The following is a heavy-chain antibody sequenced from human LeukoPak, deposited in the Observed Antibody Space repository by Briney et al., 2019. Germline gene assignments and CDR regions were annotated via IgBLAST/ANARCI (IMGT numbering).Heavy chain of an antibody. CDR2: ISSSGSTI. CDR3: TKVTLRGVLAFDS. D-gene: IGHD1-14*01. V-gene: IGHV3-48*03. Sequence: PGGSLRLSCAASGFTFSSFEMNWARQAPGKGLEWVSYISSSGSTIYYADSIRGRFTISRDNSRNTLYLQMGSLRAEDTAVYYCTKVTLRGVLAFDSWGQGTLVSVSS. CDR1: GFTFSSFE. J-gene: IGHJ4*02.